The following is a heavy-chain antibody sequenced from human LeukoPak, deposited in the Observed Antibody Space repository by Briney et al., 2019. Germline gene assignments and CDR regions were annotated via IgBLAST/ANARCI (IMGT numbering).Heavy chain of an antibody. J-gene: IGHJ4*02. CDR2: INIDGSST. Sequence: GGSLRLSCAASGCTFSTYWMHWVRQAPGKGLMWVSRINIDGSSTNYADSVKGRFTISRDNAKNTLYLQMNSLRAEDTAVYYCARDFMYNTLCTGCWGQGTLVTVSS. CDR3: ARDFMYNTLCTGC. CDR1: GCTFSTYW. D-gene: IGHD1-14*01. V-gene: IGHV3-74*01.